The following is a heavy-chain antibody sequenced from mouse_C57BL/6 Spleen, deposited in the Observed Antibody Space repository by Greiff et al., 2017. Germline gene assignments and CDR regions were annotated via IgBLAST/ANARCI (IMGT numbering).Heavy chain of an antibody. V-gene: IGHV2-4*01. CDR3: AKNYYGSSYGWYFDV. D-gene: IGHD1-1*01. Sequence: QVHVKQSGPGLVQPSQSLSITCTVSGFSLTSYGVHWVRQPPGKGLEWLGVIWSGGSTDYNAAFISRLSISKDNSKSQVFFKMNSLQADDTAIYYCAKNYYGSSYGWYFDVWGTGTTVTVSS. J-gene: IGHJ1*03. CDR1: GFSLTSYG. CDR2: IWSGGST.